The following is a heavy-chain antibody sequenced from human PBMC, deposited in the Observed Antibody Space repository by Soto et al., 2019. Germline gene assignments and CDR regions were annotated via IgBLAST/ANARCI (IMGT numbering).Heavy chain of an antibody. D-gene: IGHD2-21*01. CDR2: ISAYNGNT. CDR1: GDTFTSFG. CDR3: ASGAGEDYYYYGMDV. Sequence: VQLVQSGAEVKKPGASVKVSCKASGDTFTSFGFTWVRQDPGQGLEWMGWISAYNGNTNSAQKLQGRVTMTTDTSSNTAYMELRSLRSDDTAVYYCASGAGEDYYYYGMDVWGQGTTVTVSS. V-gene: IGHV1-18*01. J-gene: IGHJ6*02.